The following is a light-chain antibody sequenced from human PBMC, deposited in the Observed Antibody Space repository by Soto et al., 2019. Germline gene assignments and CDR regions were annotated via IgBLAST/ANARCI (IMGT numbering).Light chain of an antibody. CDR3: QSYDSSKGV. CDR1: SGSIASNY. CDR2: EDN. V-gene: IGLV6-57*03. Sequence: NFMLTQPHSVSESPGKTVTISCTRSSGSIASNYVQWYQQRPGSAPTTVIYEDNQRPSGVPDRFSGSIDSSSNSASLTLSGLKTEDEADYSCQSYDSSKGVFGVGTKLTVL. J-gene: IGLJ2*01.